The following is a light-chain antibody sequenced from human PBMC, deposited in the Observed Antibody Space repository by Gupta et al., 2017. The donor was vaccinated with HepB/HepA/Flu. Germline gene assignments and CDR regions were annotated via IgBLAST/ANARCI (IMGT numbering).Light chain of an antibody. V-gene: IGKV3-11*01. J-gene: IGKJ5*01. CDR3: QQRSNWPPPIT. Sequence: EIVLTQSPATLSLSPGERATLSCRASQSVSSYLAWYQQKPGQAPRLLIYDASNRATGIPARFSGSGSGTDFTLTSSSLEPEDFAVYYCQQRSNWPPPITFGQGTRLEIK. CDR1: QSVSSY. CDR2: DAS.